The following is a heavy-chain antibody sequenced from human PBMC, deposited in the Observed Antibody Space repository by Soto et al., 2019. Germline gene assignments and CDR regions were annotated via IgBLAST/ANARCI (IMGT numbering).Heavy chain of an antibody. J-gene: IGHJ6*02. CDR3: AREGLGITMVRGVPLDYYGMDV. V-gene: IGHV1-8*01. CDR2: MNPNSGNT. D-gene: IGHD3-10*01. CDR1: GYTFTSYD. Sequence: ASVKVSCKASGYTFTSYDINWVRQATGQGLEWMGWMNPNSGNTGYAQKFQGRVTMTRNTSISTAYMELSSLRSENTAVYYCAREGLGITMVRGVPLDYYGMDVWGQGTTVTVSS.